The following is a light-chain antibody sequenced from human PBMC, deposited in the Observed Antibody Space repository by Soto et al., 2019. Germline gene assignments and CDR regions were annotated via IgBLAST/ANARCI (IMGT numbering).Light chain of an antibody. Sequence: EIVLTQSPGTLSLSPGERATLSCRASQSVSSNYLAWYQQKPGQAPRLLIYGASSRATDIPDRFSGSGSGTDFTLSISRLEPEEFAVYYCQQYGSSPITFGRGTRLEIK. CDR1: QSVSSNY. CDR2: GAS. V-gene: IGKV3-20*01. CDR3: QQYGSSPIT. J-gene: IGKJ5*01.